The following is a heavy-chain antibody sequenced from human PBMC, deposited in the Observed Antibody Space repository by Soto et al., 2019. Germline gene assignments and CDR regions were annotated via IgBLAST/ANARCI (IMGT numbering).Heavy chain of an antibody. CDR1: GYTFTSYG. CDR2: ISAYNGNT. Sequence: GASVKVSCKASGYTFTSYGISWVRQDPGQGLEWMGWISAYNGNTNYAQKLQGRVTMTTDTSTSTAYMELRSLRSDDTAVYYCARTRVVVSRSAFDIWGQGTMATVSS. J-gene: IGHJ3*02. D-gene: IGHD3-22*01. CDR3: ARTRVVVSRSAFDI. V-gene: IGHV1-18*01.